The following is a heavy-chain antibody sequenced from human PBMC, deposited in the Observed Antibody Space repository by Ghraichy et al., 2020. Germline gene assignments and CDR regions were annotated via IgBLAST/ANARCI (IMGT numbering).Heavy chain of an antibody. CDR2: IYYSGST. CDR1: GGSISSGGYY. V-gene: IGHV4-31*03. CDR3: ARDRSGLYGGAFDI. D-gene: IGHD2-8*01. J-gene: IGHJ3*02. Sequence: SQTLSLTCTVSGGSISSGGYYWSWIRQHPGKGLEWIGYIYYSGSTYYNPSLKSRVTISVDTSKNQFSLKLSSVTAADTAVYYCARDRSGLYGGAFDIWGQGTMVTVSS.